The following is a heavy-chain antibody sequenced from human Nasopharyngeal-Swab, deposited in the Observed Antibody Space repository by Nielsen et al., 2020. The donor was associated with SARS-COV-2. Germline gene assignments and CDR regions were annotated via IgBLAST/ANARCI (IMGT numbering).Heavy chain of an antibody. D-gene: IGHD2-2*01. V-gene: IGHV3-74*01. Sequence: GGSLTLSCAASGFTFSSYWIHWVRQAPGKGLVWVSRINSDGSSTSYADSVKGRFTISRDNAKNTLYLQMNSLRAEDTAVYYCARGPLGGYCSSTSCYSGAFDIWGQGTMVTVSS. CDR3: ARGPLGGYCSSTSCYSGAFDI. J-gene: IGHJ3*02. CDR2: INSDGSST. CDR1: GFTFSSYW.